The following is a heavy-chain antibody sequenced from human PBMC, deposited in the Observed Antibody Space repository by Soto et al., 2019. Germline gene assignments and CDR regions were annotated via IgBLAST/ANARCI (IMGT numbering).Heavy chain of an antibody. D-gene: IGHD2-8*01. CDR3: ARLIGNSWLDS. J-gene: IGHJ5*01. Sequence: SQTLSLTCVISGDSVSTNSATRDWIRQSPSRGLEWLGRTYYRSKWDYDYAASVKGRININPDTSNNQVSLHLDSVTPDDTAVYYCARLIGNSWLDSWGQGTLVTAPQ. CDR2: TYYRSKWDY. CDR1: GDSVSTNSAT. V-gene: IGHV6-1*01.